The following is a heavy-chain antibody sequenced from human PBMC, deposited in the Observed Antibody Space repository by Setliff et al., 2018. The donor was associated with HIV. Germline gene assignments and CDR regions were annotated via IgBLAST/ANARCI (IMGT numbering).Heavy chain of an antibody. J-gene: IGHJ4*02. CDR3: ARAPSGVVIGPDY. Sequence: ASVKVSCKASGYTFTRYGISWVRQAPGQGLEWMGWISTYNGNTRYAQKVQGRVTMTTDTSTSTAYMELRSLRSDDTAVYYCARAPSGVVIGPDYWGQGTLVTVSS. V-gene: IGHV1-18*01. CDR1: GYTFTRYG. D-gene: IGHD3-3*01. CDR2: ISTYNGNT.